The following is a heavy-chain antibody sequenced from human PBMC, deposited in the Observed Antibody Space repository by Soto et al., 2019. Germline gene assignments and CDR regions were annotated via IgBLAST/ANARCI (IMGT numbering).Heavy chain of an antibody. CDR2: ISSSSSYI. Sequence: EVQLVESGGGLVKPGGSLRLSCAASGFTFSSYSMNWVRQAPGKGLEWVSSISSSSSYIYYADSVKGRFTISRDNAKNSLYLQMNSLRAEDTAVYYCARDRPIAYCGGDCYIEVVELLSYYYGMDVWGQGTTVTVSS. CDR1: GFTFSSYS. V-gene: IGHV3-21*01. J-gene: IGHJ6*02. CDR3: ARDRPIAYCGGDCYIEVVELLSYYYGMDV. D-gene: IGHD2-21*02.